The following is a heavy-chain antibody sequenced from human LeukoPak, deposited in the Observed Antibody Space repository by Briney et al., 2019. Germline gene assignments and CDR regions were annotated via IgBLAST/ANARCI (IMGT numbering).Heavy chain of an antibody. CDR3: ARWAYSTSSRAFDI. Sequence: SETLSLTCTVSGGSISRYYWSWIRQPPGKGLEGIGNIYHSGSPNYNPSLKSRVTIAVDTSKNQFSLSLSSVTAADTAVYYCARWAYSTSSRAFDIWGQGTMVTVSS. D-gene: IGHD6-6*01. J-gene: IGHJ3*02. V-gene: IGHV4-59*01. CDR1: GGSISRYY. CDR2: IYHSGSP.